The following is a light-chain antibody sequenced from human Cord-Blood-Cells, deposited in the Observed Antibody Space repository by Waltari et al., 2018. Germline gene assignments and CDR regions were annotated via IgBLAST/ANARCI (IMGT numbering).Light chain of an antibody. J-gene: IGLJ2*01. CDR2: DVS. CDR3: CSYAGSYTLV. CDR1: SSDGGGYNY. Sequence: QSALTQPRSVSGSPGQSVTISCTGTSSDGGGYNYVSWYQQHPGKAPKLMIYDVSKRPSGVPDRFSGSKSGNTASLTISGPQAEDEADYYCCSYAGSYTLVFGGGTKLTVL. V-gene: IGLV2-11*01.